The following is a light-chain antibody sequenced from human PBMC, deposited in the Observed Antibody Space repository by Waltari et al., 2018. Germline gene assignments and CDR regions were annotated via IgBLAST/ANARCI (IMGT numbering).Light chain of an antibody. CDR1: SSDVGVHNY. V-gene: IGLV2-14*01. J-gene: IGLJ3*02. CDR2: DVT. CDR3: TSWTSTGALWV. Sequence: QSALTQPASVSGSPGQSITISCTGSSSDVGVHNYVSWYQQLPGKAPKLIIFDVTQRPSGLSNRFSGSKSANTASLTISGLQTEDDDDYYCTSWTSTGALWVFGGGTQLTVL.